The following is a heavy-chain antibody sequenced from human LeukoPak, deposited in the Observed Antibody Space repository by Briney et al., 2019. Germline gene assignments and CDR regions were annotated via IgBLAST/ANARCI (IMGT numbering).Heavy chain of an antibody. CDR3: ARGKYSSSWLDY. Sequence: SETLSLTCTVSGGSISSYYWSWIRQPPGKGLEWIGYIYYSGSTNYNPSLKSRVTISVDMSKNQFSLKLSPVTAADTAVYYCARGKYSSSWLDYWGQGTLVTVSS. V-gene: IGHV4-59*01. D-gene: IGHD6-13*01. CDR2: IYYSGST. J-gene: IGHJ4*02. CDR1: GGSISSYY.